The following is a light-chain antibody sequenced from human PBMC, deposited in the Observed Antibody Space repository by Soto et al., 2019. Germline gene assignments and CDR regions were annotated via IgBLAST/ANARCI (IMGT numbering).Light chain of an antibody. J-gene: IGLJ1*01. V-gene: IGLV2-14*01. Sequence: QSALTQPASVSGSPGQSIAISCTGTRSYVGAYNYVSWYQQHPGKAPKLMISEVTKRPSGVSDRFSGSKSGNTASLTISGRQAEDEADYYCRSFPSRFTFVFGTWTKLTV. CDR2: EVT. CDR1: RSYVGAYNY. CDR3: RSFPSRFTFV.